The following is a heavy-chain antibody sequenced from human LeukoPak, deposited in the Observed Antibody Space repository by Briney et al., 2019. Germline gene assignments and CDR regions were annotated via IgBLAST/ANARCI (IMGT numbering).Heavy chain of an antibody. Sequence: SETLSLTCTVSGGSISSSSYYWGWIRQPPGKGLEWIGSIYYSGSTYYNPSLKSRVTISVDASKNQFSLKLSSVTAADTAVYYCARVKRKLHVRYRWFDLWGRGTLVTVSS. V-gene: IGHV4-39*07. CDR2: IYYSGST. J-gene: IGHJ2*01. CDR3: ARVKRKLHVRYRWFDL. D-gene: IGHD5-18*01. CDR1: GGSISSSSYY.